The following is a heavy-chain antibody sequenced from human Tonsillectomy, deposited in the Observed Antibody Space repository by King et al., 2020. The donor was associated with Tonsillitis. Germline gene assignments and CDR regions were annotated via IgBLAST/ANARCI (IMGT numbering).Heavy chain of an antibody. CDR3: ARDLYSGSFDY. D-gene: IGHD1-26*01. Sequence: HVQLQESGPGLVKPSETLSLTCTVSGGSISSYYWSWIRHPPGEGLEWIGYIYYGGSTNYNPSLKSRVTISVDTSKNQFSLSLSSVTAADTAVYYCARDLYSGSFDYGGQGTLVTVSS. V-gene: IGHV4-59*01. CDR1: GGSISSYY. CDR2: IYYGGST. J-gene: IGHJ4*02.